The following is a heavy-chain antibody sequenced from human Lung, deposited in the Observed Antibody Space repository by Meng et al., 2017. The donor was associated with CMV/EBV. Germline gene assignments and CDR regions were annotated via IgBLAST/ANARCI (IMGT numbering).Heavy chain of an antibody. V-gene: IGHV3-23*01. J-gene: IGHJ6*02. CDR3: AKFRGCTEEGTSCYSFYYYYYGMDV. CDR2: ISGSGGST. CDR1: GFTFSSYA. Sequence: ESXKISXAASGFTFSSYAMSWVRQAPGKGLEWVSAISGSGGSTYYADSVKGRFTISRDNSKNTLYLQMNSLRAEDTAVYYCAKFRGCTEEGTSCYSFYYYYYGMDVWGQGTTVXVSS. D-gene: IGHD2-2*02.